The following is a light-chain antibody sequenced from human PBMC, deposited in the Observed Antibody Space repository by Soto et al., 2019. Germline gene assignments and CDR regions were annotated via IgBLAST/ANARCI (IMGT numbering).Light chain of an antibody. V-gene: IGLV2-23*01. CDR2: EDT. Sequence: QSALTQPASVSGSPGQSITISCTGTSSDVGGYNLVSWYQQHPDKVPKLMIYEDTKRPSGVSSRFSGSRSGNTASLTVSGLQPEDEADYYCCSSATGSTLDVVFGGGTKLTVL. CDR3: CSSATGSTLDVV. CDR1: SSDVGGYNL. J-gene: IGLJ2*01.